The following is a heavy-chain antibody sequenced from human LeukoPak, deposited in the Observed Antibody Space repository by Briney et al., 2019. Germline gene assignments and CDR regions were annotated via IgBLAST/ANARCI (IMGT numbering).Heavy chain of an antibody. J-gene: IGHJ6*04. Sequence: PGGSLRLSCAASGFTFSSYGMHWVRQAPGKGLEWVAVISYDGSNKYYADSVKGRFTISRDNSKNTLYLQMNSLRAEDTAVYYCAKDSYYYGSGSSTDDGIYYYGMDVWGKGTTVTVSS. CDR1: GFTFSSYG. CDR3: AKDSYYYGSGSSTDDGIYYYGMDV. D-gene: IGHD3-10*01. V-gene: IGHV3-30*18. CDR2: ISYDGSNK.